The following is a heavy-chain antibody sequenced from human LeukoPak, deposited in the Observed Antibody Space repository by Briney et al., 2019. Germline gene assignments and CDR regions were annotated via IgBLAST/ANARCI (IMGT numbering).Heavy chain of an antibody. V-gene: IGHV4-59*01. Sequence: SSETLSLTCTVSGCSITSYYWSWIRQPPGKGLEWIGYIHYSGSTNYNPSLKSRVTISVDTSKNQFSLKLNSVTAADTAVYYCARDRYIFAGPDAYYYMDVWGKGTTVTISS. CDR3: ARDRYIFAGPDAYYYMDV. D-gene: IGHD5-18*01. CDR1: GCSITSYY. CDR2: IHYSGST. J-gene: IGHJ6*03.